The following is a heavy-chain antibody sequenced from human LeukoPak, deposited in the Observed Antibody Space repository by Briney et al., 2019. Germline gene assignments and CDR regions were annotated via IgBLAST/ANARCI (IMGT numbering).Heavy chain of an antibody. V-gene: IGHV3-9*01. D-gene: IGHD6-19*01. Sequence: GGSLRLSCAASGFSFDDYAMFWVRQAPGKGLEWVSGISWNSNNIGYAASVKGRFTISRDNAKNSLYLQMNSLRADDTALYYCARGNRHSSGFYFYYGIDVWGQGTTVTVSS. CDR1: GFSFDDYA. CDR2: ISWNSNNI. CDR3: ARGNRHSSGFYFYYGIDV. J-gene: IGHJ6*02.